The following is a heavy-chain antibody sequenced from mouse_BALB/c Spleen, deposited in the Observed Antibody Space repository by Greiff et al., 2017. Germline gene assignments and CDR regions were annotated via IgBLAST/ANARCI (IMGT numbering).Heavy chain of an antibody. V-gene: IGHV2-2*02. CDR1: GFSLTSYG. CDR2: IWSGGST. D-gene: IGHD2-4*01. CDR3: ASYDYDERVWFAY. Sequence: QVQLKESGPGLVQPSQSLSITCTVSGFSLTSYGVHWVRQSPGKGLEWLGVIWSGGSTDYNAAFISRLSISKDNSKSQVFFKMNSLQANDTAIYHCASYDYDERVWFAYWRQGTLVTVSA. J-gene: IGHJ3*01.